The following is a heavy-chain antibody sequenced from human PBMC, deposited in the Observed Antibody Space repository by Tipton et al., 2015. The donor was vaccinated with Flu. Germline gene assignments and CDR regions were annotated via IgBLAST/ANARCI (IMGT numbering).Heavy chain of an antibody. J-gene: IGHJ4*02. V-gene: IGHV1-2*06. D-gene: IGHD1-26*01. CDR3: ARGSGSYLSMSGY. Sequence: QSGPEVKKPGASVKVSCKASGYTFTGYYMHWVRQAPGQGLEWMGRINPNSGGTNYAQKFQCRVTMTRDTSISTAYMELSRLRSDDTAVYYCARGSGSYLSMSGYWGQGTLVTVSS. CDR1: GYTFTGYY. CDR2: INPNSGGT.